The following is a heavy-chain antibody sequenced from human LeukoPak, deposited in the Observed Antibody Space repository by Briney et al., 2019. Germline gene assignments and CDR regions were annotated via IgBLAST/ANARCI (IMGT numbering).Heavy chain of an antibody. V-gene: IGHV3-23*01. CDR1: GFTFTSYS. D-gene: IGHD3-10*01. CDR2: ISGSGGNT. J-gene: IGHJ4*02. Sequence: GGSLRLSCAASGFTFTSYSMSWVRQAPGKGLEWVSAISGSGGNTYYADSVKGRFTISRDNSKDTLYLQMNSLRAEDTAVYYCAKDLGAGGGSVFDYWGQGTLVTVSS. CDR3: AKDLGAGGGSVFDY.